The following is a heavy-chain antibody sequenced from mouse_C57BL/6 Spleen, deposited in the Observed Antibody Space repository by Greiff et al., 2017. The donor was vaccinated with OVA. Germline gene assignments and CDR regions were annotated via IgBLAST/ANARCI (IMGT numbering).Heavy chain of an antibody. Sequence: VQLQESGPELVKPGASVKISCKASGYAFSSSWMNWVKQRPGKGLEWIGRIYPGDGDTNYNGKFKGKATLTADKSSSTAYMQLSSLTSEDSAVYFCARSTMITRYWFAYWGQGTLVTVSA. V-gene: IGHV1-82*01. J-gene: IGHJ3*01. D-gene: IGHD2-4*01. CDR3: ARSTMITRYWFAY. CDR2: IYPGDGDT. CDR1: GYAFSSSW.